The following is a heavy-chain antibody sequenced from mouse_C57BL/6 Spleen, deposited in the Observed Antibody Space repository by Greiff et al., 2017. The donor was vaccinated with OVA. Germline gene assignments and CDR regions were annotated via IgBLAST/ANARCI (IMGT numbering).Heavy chain of an antibody. CDR2: INPNNGGT. Sequence: VQLQQSGPELVKPGASVKIPCKASGYTFTDYNMDWVKQSHGKSLEWIGDINPNNGGTIYNQKFKGKATLTVDKSSSTAYMELRSLTSEDTAVYYCARAQLRRSFAYWGQGTLVTVSA. D-gene: IGHD2-4*01. CDR3: ARAQLRRSFAY. J-gene: IGHJ3*01. CDR1: GYTFTDYN. V-gene: IGHV1-18*01.